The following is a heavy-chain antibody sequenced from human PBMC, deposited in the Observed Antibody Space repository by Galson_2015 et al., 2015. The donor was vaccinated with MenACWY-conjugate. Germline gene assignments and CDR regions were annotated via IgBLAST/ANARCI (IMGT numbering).Heavy chain of an antibody. Sequence: SLRLSCAASGFTFSTYSMNWVRQAPGKGLEWVSYISSSSSTIYYADSVKGRFTISRDNAKNSLYLQMNTLRDEDTAVYYCARVPGVSSGYYDWCVQGTLATVSS. J-gene: IGHJ4*02. V-gene: IGHV3-48*02. D-gene: IGHD5-18*01. CDR2: ISSSSSTI. CDR3: ARVPGVSSGYYDW. CDR1: GFTFSTYS.